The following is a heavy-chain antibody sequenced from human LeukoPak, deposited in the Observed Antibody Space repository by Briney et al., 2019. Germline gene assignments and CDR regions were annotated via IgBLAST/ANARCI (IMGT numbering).Heavy chain of an antibody. Sequence: PGGSLRLSCAASGFTFSSYAMSWVRQAPGKGLEWVSAISGSGGSTYYADSVKGRFTISRDNSKNTLYLQMNSLRAEDTAVYYRAFIAVAGTPSLLDYWGQGTLVTVSS. CDR3: AFIAVAGTPSLLDY. D-gene: IGHD6-19*01. CDR1: GFTFSSYA. CDR2: ISGSGGST. V-gene: IGHV3-23*01. J-gene: IGHJ4*02.